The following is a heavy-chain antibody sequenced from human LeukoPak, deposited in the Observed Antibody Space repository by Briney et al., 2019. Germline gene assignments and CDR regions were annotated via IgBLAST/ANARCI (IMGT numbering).Heavy chain of an antibody. D-gene: IGHD2-2*01. CDR1: GYTFTSYY. V-gene: IGHV1-46*01. CDR3: ARADCSSTSCYPSDY. Sequence: ASVKVSCKASGYTFTSYYMHWVRQAPGQGLEWMGIINPSGGSTSYAQKFQGRVTMTRDTSTSTVYMELSSLRSEDTAVYYCARADCSSTSCYPSDYWGQGTPVTVSS. J-gene: IGHJ4*02. CDR2: INPSGGST.